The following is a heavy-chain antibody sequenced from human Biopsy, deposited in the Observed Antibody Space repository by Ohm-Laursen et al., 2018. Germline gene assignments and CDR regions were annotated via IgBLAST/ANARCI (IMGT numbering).Heavy chain of an antibody. CDR3: VRDTTGERVAS. Sequence: SLRLSCTASGFTFSSNWMHWVRQPPGKGLMWVSRINNDGSDTTYADSVTGRFTVSRDNAKNTLYLQMNSLRADDTGVYFRVRDTTGERVASWGQGTLVTVSS. J-gene: IGHJ4*02. CDR2: INNDGSDT. V-gene: IGHV3-74*01. D-gene: IGHD7-27*01. CDR1: GFTFSSNW.